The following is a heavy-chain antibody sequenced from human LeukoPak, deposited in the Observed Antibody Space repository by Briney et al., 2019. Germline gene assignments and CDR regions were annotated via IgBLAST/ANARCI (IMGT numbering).Heavy chain of an antibody. CDR1: GYTFTGYY. CDR3: XXXXXXAXXXYYYYGMDV. CDR2: INPNSGGT. Sequence: EASVKVSCKASGYTFTGYYMHWVRQAPGQGLEWMGWINPNSGGTNYAQKFQGRVTMTRDTSISTAYMELSRLRSDDTAVYYCXXXXXXAXXXYYYYGMDVWGQGTTVTVSS. J-gene: IGHJ6*02. V-gene: IGHV1-2*02.